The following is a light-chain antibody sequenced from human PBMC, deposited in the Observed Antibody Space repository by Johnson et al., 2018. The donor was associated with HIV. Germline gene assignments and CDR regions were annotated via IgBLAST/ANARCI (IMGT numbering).Light chain of an antibody. CDR1: SSNIGNNY. J-gene: IGLJ1*01. Sequence: QSVLTQPPSVSAAPGQKVTISCSGSSSNIGNNYVSWYQQLPGTAPKLLIYDNNKRPSGIPDRFSGSKSGTSATLGITGLPPGAEADYYCGTWDSSLSAGGVFGTGTKVTVL. CDR3: GTWDSSLSAGGV. V-gene: IGLV1-51*01. CDR2: DNN.